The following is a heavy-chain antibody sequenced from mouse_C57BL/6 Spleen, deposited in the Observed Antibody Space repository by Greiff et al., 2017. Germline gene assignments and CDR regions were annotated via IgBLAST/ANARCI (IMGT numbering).Heavy chain of an antibody. J-gene: IGHJ4*01. Sequence: VKLQQPGTELVKPGASVKLSCKASGYTFTSYWMHWVKQRPGQGLEWIGNINPSNGGTNYNEKFKSKATLTVDKSSSTAYMQLSSLTSEDSAVYYCAREGYYGSRYYAMDYWGQGTSVTVSS. D-gene: IGHD1-1*01. CDR3: AREGYYGSRYYAMDY. V-gene: IGHV1-53*01. CDR1: GYTFTSYW. CDR2: INPSNGGT.